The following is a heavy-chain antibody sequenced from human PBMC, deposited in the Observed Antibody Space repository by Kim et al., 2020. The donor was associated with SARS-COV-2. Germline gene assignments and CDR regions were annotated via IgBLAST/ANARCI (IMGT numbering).Heavy chain of an antibody. Sequence: SETLSLTCTVSGGSISSYYWSWIRQPPGKGLEWIGYIYYSGSTNYNPSLKSRVTISVDTSKNQFSLKLSSVTAADTAVYYCARVYDFWSGYKLERQLPNAFDIWGQGTMVTVSS. J-gene: IGHJ3*02. CDR1: GGSISSYY. CDR3: ARVYDFWSGYKLERQLPNAFDI. V-gene: IGHV4-59*13. D-gene: IGHD3-3*01. CDR2: IYYSGST.